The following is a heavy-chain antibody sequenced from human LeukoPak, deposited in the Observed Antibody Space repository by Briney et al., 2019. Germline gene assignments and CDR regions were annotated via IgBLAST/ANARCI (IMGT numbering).Heavy chain of an antibody. CDR3: ATSGQHWDVFDY. J-gene: IGHJ4*02. CDR2: ISGSGVGT. Sequence: PGGSLRLSCVASGFXFSSYAISWVRQAPGEGLEWVSTISGSGVGTYYADSVKGRFTISRDNSKSTLYLQMNSLRAEDTAVYQCATSGQHWDVFDYWGQGTLVTVSS. V-gene: IGHV3-23*01. CDR1: GFXFSSYA. D-gene: IGHD1-1*01.